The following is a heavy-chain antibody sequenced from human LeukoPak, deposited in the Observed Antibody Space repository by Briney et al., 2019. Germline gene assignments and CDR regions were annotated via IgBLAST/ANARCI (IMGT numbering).Heavy chain of an antibody. CDR1: GYTFTSYG. CDR3: ARGGPYSSGWYAPKYYFDY. V-gene: IGHV1-18*01. CDR2: ISAYNGNT. D-gene: IGHD6-19*01. J-gene: IGHJ4*02. Sequence: ASVKVSCKASGYTFTSYGISWVRQAPGQGLEWMGWISAYNGNTNYAQKLQGRVTMTTDTSTSTAYMELRSLRSEDTAVYYCARGGPYSSGWYAPKYYFDYWGQGTLVTVSS.